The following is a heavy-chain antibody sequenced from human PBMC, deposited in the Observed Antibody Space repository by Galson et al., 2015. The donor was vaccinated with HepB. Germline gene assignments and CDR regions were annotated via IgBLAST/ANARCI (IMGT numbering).Heavy chain of an antibody. CDR2: MNPNSGVP. D-gene: IGHD2-15*01. Sequence: SVKVSCKASGYTFTSFYIHWVRQAPGQGLEWMGLMNPNSGVPNYAQKFQGRVTMTRDTSISTAYIDLSRLTSDDTAVYYCARDLLDGFDIWGQGTMVTVSS. CDR3: ARDLLDGFDI. J-gene: IGHJ3*02. V-gene: IGHV1-2*02. CDR1: GYTFTSFY.